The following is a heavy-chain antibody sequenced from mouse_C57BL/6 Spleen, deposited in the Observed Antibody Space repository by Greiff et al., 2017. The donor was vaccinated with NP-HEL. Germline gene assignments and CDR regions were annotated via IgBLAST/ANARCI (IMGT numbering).Heavy chain of an antibody. D-gene: IGHD1-1*01. J-gene: IGHJ1*03. CDR3: TGYFTTVPYFDV. V-gene: IGHV1-15*01. CDR1: GYTFTDYE. Sequence: QVQLQQSGAELVRPGASVTLSCKASGYTFTDYEMHWVKQTPVHGLEWIGAIDPETGGTAYNQKFKGKAILTADKSSSTAYMELRSLTSEDSAVYYCTGYFTTVPYFDVWGTGTTVTVSS. CDR2: IDPETGGT.